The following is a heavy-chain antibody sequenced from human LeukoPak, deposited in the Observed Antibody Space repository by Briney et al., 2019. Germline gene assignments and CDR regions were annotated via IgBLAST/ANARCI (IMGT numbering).Heavy chain of an antibody. CDR3: AAGVDVLVPDGGWFDP. CDR1: GGTFSSYA. J-gene: IGHJ5*02. Sequence: ASVKVSCKASGGTFSSYAISWVRQAPGQGLEWMGRIIPIFGIAIYAQKFQGRVTITADKSTSTADMELSSLRSEDTAVYYCAAGVDVLVPDGGWFDPWGQGTLVTVSS. V-gene: IGHV1-69*04. CDR2: IIPIFGIA. D-gene: IGHD2-2*01.